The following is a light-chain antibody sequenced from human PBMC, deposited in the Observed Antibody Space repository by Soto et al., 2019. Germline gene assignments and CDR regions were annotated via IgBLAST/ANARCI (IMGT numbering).Light chain of an antibody. Sequence: SALTQPASVSGSPGQSITISCTGTSSDVGAYDYVSWYQQYPGKAPKLILYDVSNRPSGVSNRFSGSKSGNTASLTISGLQAEDEADYYCNSFTSTASQYVFGPGTKVTVL. J-gene: IGLJ1*01. CDR3: NSFTSTASQYV. CDR1: SSDVGAYDY. CDR2: DVS. V-gene: IGLV2-14*01.